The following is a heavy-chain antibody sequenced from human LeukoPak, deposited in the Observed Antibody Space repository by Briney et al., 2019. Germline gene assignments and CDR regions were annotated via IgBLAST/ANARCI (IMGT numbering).Heavy chain of an antibody. J-gene: IGHJ4*02. CDR1: GFSLSTSGVG. CDR2: IYWNDDK. Sequence: SGPTLVKPTQTLTLTCTFSGFSLSTSGVGVGWIRQPPGKALEWLALIYWNDDKRHSPSLKSRLTITKDTSKNQVVLTMTNMDPVDTATYYCAHRVEIAAAGGKNSFDYWGQGTLVTVSS. CDR3: AHRVEIAAAGGKNSFDY. V-gene: IGHV2-5*01. D-gene: IGHD6-13*01.